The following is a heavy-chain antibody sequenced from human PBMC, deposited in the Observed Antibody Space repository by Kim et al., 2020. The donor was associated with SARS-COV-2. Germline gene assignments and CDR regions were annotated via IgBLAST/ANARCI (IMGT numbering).Heavy chain of an antibody. Sequence: YANSVMGRFTISRDNSKNTLYLQMGSLRAEDMAVYYCAATYYYDSSRFDYWGQGTLVTVSS. CDR3: AATYYYDSSRFDY. J-gene: IGHJ4*02. D-gene: IGHD3-22*01. V-gene: IGHV3-64*01.